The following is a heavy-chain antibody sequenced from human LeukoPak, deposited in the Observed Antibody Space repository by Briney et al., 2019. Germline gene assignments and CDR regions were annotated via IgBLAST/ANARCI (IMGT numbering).Heavy chain of an antibody. Sequence: ASVKVSCKASGYIFTNYYLYWVRQAPGQGLEWMGVINPVGGVTTYAQRSQGRVTMTRDTSTSTFDMELSSLKSEDTAVYYCARLWSYYDNSGFFEDYWGQGTLVTVSS. CDR1: GYIFTNYY. CDR3: ARLWSYYDNSGFFEDY. V-gene: IGHV1-46*01. D-gene: IGHD3-22*01. CDR2: INPVGGVT. J-gene: IGHJ4*02.